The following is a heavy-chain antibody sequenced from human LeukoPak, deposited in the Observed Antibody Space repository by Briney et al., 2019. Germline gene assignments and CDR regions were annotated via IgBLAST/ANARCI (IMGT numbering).Heavy chain of an antibody. V-gene: IGHV4-39*01. CDR1: GGSISSSSYY. CDR2: IYYSGST. Sequence: SETLSLTCTVSGGSISSSSYYWGWIRQPPGKGLEWIGSIYYSGSTYYNPSLKSRVTISVDTSKNQFSLKLSSVTAADTAVYYCARRGSSSWYVDYWGQGTLVTVSS. D-gene: IGHD6-13*01. CDR3: ARRGSSSWYVDY. J-gene: IGHJ4*02.